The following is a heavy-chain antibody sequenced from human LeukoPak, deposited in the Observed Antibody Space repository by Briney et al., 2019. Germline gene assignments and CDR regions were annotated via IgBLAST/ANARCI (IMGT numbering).Heavy chain of an antibody. CDR3: ARVKISDSSGYN. CDR2: INPNSGGT. Sequence: ASVKVSCKASGYTFTGYYMHWVRQAPGQGLEWMGRINPNSGGTNYAQKFQGRVTMTRDTSISTAYMGLSRLRSDDTAVYYCARVKISDSSGYNWGQGTLVTVSS. D-gene: IGHD3-22*01. J-gene: IGHJ4*02. CDR1: GYTFTGYY. V-gene: IGHV1-2*06.